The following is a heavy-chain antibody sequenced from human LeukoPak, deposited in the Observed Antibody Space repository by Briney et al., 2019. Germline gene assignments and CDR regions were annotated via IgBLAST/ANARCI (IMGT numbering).Heavy chain of an antibody. CDR3: ARADYDFWSGYYLPFDY. Sequence: SETLSLTCTVSGGSISSYYWSWIRQPPGKGLEWIGYIYYSGSTNYNPSLKSRVTISVDTSKNQFSLKLSSVTAADTAVYYCARADYDFWSGYYLPFDYWGQGTLVTVSS. J-gene: IGHJ4*02. CDR2: IYYSGST. V-gene: IGHV4-59*01. D-gene: IGHD3-3*01. CDR1: GGSISSYY.